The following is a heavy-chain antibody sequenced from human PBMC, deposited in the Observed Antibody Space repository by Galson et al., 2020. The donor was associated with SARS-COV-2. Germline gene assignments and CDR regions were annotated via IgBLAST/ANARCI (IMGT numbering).Heavy chain of an antibody. CDR2: IYYTGST. J-gene: IGHJ6*02. V-gene: IGHV4-59*08. D-gene: IGHD2-15*01. CDR1: GGSIRSYY. CDR3: VRDTPNYGQDV. Sequence: SETLSLTCTVSGGSIRSYYWTWIRQPPGKLLEWIGNIYYTGSTQYNPSLKSRGTISIDTSNNQFSLKLSSVTAADTAVYYCVRDTPNYGQDVWGQGTTVTVSS.